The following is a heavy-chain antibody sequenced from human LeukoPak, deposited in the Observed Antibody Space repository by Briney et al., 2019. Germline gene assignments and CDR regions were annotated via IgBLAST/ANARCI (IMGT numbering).Heavy chain of an antibody. CDR3: ARRSQRPGDY. D-gene: IGHD5-18*01. CDR1: GFTFSSYS. V-gene: IGHV3-48*01. CDR2: ISSSSSTI. J-gene: IGHJ4*02. Sequence: GGSLRLSCAASGFTFSSYSMNWVRQAPGKGLEWVSYISSSSSTIYYADSVKGRFTISRDNAKNSLYLQMNSLRAEDTAVYYCARRSQRPGDYWGQGTLVTVSS.